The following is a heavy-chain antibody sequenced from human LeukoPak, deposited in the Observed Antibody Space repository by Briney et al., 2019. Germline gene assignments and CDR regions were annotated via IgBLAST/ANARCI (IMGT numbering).Heavy chain of an antibody. CDR3: AKDRGYSYGYRGLDY. D-gene: IGHD5-18*01. CDR1: GFTFSSYG. CDR2: IWYDGSNK. Sequence: GGSLRLSCAASGFTFSSYGMHWVRQAPGKGLEWVAVIWYDGSNKYYADSVKGRFTISRDNSKNTLYLQMNSLRAEDTAVYYCAKDRGYSYGYRGLDYWGQGTLVTVSS. V-gene: IGHV3-33*06. J-gene: IGHJ4*02.